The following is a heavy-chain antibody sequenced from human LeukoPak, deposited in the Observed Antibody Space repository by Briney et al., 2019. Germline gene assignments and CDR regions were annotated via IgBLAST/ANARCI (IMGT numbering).Heavy chain of an antibody. J-gene: IGHJ4*01. CDR1: GFTFSSYW. Sequence: QAGGSLRLPCGVSGFTFSSYWMTWARQAPGRGLEWVATVKPDGNEKFYVDSVKGRFAISRDNARNSVYLEMNSLRVEDTAVYLCARGDLDYWGQGTLVTVSS. V-gene: IGHV3-7*01. CDR3: ARGDLDY. CDR2: VKPDGNEK.